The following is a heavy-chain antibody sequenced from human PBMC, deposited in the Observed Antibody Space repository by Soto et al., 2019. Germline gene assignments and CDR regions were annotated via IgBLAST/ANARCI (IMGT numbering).Heavy chain of an antibody. CDR1: GFTFSSYA. V-gene: IGHV3-23*01. CDR2: ISGSGGST. J-gene: IGHJ4*02. CDR3: AKDLWPFGFTMVRGVNFDY. D-gene: IGHD3-10*01. Sequence: GGSLRLSCAASGFTFSSYAMSWVRQAPGKGLEWVSAISGSGGSTYYADSVKGRFTISRDNSKNTLYLQMNSLRAEDTAVYYCAKDLWPFGFTMVRGVNFDYWGQGTLVTVSS.